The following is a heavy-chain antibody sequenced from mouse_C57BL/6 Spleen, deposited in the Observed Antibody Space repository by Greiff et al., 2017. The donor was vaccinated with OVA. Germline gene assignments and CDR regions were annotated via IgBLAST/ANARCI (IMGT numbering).Heavy chain of an antibody. CDR2: IYPGSGST. V-gene: IGHV1-55*01. CDR3: ARDYYDSSRDY. J-gene: IGHJ2*01. Sequence: QVQLQQSGAELVKPGASVKMSCKASGYTFTSYWITWVKQRPGQGLEWIGDIYPGSGSTNYNEKFKSKATLTVDTSSSTAYIQLSSLTSEDSAVYYCARDYYDSSRDYWGQGTTLTVSS. D-gene: IGHD1-1*01. CDR1: GYTFTSYW.